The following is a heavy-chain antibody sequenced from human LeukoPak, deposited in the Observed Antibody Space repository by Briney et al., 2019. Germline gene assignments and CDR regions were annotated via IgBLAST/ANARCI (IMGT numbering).Heavy chain of an antibody. CDR3: ARWGVHGTTTYCFDY. D-gene: IGHD2/OR15-2a*01. CDR2: IRGENGNT. J-gene: IGHJ4*02. V-gene: IGHV1-18*04. CDR1: GYSFTNYG. Sequence: ASVKVSCKTSGYSFTNYGVSWVRQAPGQGPEWMGWIRGENGNTNYAQIFQCRFTMTTDTSTGTAYMELRSLRSDDTAVYYCARWGVHGTTTYCFDYWGQGSQVTVSS.